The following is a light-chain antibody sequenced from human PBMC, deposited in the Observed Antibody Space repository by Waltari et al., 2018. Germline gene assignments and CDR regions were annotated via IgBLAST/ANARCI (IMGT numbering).Light chain of an antibody. J-gene: IGLJ1*01. CDR1: GSDVGGYIY. Sequence: QSALTQPRSVSGSPGQSVTISCTGSGSDVGGYIYVSWYHHHPGRAPKVMIYDVDKRPSGVPDRFSGSQSGKTASLTISGLQAEDEGDYYCCSYAGRYTFVFGSGTRVTVL. CDR3: CSYAGRYTFV. CDR2: DVD. V-gene: IGLV2-11*01.